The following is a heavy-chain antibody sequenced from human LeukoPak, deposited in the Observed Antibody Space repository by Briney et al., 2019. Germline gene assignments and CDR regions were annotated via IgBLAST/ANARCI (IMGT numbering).Heavy chain of an antibody. D-gene: IGHD1/OR15-1a*01. CDR3: AREATPQTSTLYYYYYYMDV. V-gene: IGHV1-69*13. Sequence: GASVKVSCKASGGTFSTYAISWLRQAPGQGLEWMGGIIPIYGIANYVQKLRGRVTITADESTSTSYMEVNGLRSEDTAVYYCAREATPQTSTLYYYYYYMDVWGNGTPVTVSS. CDR2: IIPIYGIA. J-gene: IGHJ6*03. CDR1: GGTFSTYA.